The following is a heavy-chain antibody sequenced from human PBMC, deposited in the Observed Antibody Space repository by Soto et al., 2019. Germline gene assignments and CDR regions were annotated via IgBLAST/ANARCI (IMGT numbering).Heavy chain of an antibody. D-gene: IGHD3-3*01. CDR2: ISGSGDST. Sequence: EVQLLESGGGLIQPGGSLRLSCAVSGFSFSKYAMSWVRQAPGRGLEWVSLISGSGDSTYYADSVKGRFTISRDNSMNKVHLQMNSLRAEDTGLYYCARDRTEGITIFGVVVYYFDYWGQGTLVTVSS. CDR3: ARDRTEGITIFGVVVYYFDY. CDR1: GFSFSKYA. J-gene: IGHJ4*02. V-gene: IGHV3-23*01.